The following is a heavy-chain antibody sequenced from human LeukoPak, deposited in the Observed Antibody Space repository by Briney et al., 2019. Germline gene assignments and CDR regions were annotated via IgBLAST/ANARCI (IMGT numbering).Heavy chain of an antibody. J-gene: IGHJ3*02. CDR2: INGGGDIM. D-gene: IGHD1-26*01. CDR1: GFSLRAYD. Sequence: GSLRLSCAASGFSLRAYDLIWVRQAPGKVLDWVSIINGGGDIMMYEDSVKGRFTISRDNSKNTFYLQMNSLRVEDTAVYYCAMWDRGYGLDIWGQGTMVTVSS. CDR3: AMWDRGYGLDI. V-gene: IGHV3-23*01.